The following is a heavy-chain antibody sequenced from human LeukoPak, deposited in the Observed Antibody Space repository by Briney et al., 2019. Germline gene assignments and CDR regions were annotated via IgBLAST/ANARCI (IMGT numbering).Heavy chain of an antibody. CDR2: FSFRGSST. CDR3: AKSGDYFDY. CDR1: GFTFSTYD. Sequence: GGSLRLSRAASGFTFSTYDMSWVRQAPGMGLEWVSTFSFRGSSTYYADSVKGRFTISRDNSKNTLYLQMNSLRAEDSATYYCAKSGDYFDYWGQGILVTVSS. D-gene: IGHD3-10*01. V-gene: IGHV3-23*01. J-gene: IGHJ4*02.